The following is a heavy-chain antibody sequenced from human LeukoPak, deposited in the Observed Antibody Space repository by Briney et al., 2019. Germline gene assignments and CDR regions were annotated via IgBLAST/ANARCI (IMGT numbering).Heavy chain of an antibody. V-gene: IGHV1-2*02. D-gene: IGHD1-26*01. J-gene: IGHJ5*02. CDR1: GYTFTGYY. CDR3: AKHSGSLLASAGFDP. Sequence: GASVKVSCKASGYTFTGYYMHWVRQAPGQGLEWMGWINPNSGGTNYAQKFQGRVTMTRDMSISTAYMELSRLRSDDTAVYYCAKHSGSLLASAGFDPWGQGTLVTVSS. CDR2: INPNSGGT.